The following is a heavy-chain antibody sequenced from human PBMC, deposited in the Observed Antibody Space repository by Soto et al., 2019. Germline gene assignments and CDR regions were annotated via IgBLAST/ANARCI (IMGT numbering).Heavy chain of an antibody. CDR1: GFSLSNARMG. CDR3: ARSSIPSGYDRDYYYYYMDV. D-gene: IGHD5-12*01. V-gene: IGHV2-26*01. CDR2: IFSNDEK. Sequence: QVTLKESGPVLVNPTETLTLTCTVSGFSLSNARMGVSWIRQPPGKALEWLAHIFSNDEKSYSTSLKSRLTIPQDTCKGQVVLTMTTMDPVDTATYYCARSSIPSGYDRDYYYYYMDVWGKGTTVTVSS. J-gene: IGHJ6*03.